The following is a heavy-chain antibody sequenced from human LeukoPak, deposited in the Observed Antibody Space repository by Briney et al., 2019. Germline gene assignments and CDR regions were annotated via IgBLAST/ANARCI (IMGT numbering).Heavy chain of an antibody. CDR2: INSGGSRT. CDR3: AIDRGYCSGGSCHLFFDS. J-gene: IGHJ4*02. CDR1: GFTFSSYA. Sequence: PGGSLRLSCAASGFTFSSYAMSWVRQAPGKGLVWVSRINSGGSRTSYADSVKGRVTISRDNDKNTLSLQMNSLRAEDTAVYYCAIDRGYCSGGSCHLFFDSWGQGTLVTVSS. V-gene: IGHV3-74*01. D-gene: IGHD2-15*01.